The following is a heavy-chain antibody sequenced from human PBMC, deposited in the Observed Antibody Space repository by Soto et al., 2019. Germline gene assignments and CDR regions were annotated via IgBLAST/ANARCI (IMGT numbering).Heavy chain of an antibody. D-gene: IGHD2-2*01. V-gene: IGHV1-69*01. CDR3: ARSQGSSTSLEIYYYYYHGMDV. CDR2: IIPIPGTA. CDR1: GGTFGSYA. J-gene: IGHJ6*02. Sequence: VQLVQSGAEVKKPGSSVKVSCKASGGTFGSYAISWVRQAPGQGLEWMGGIIPIPGTANYAQKFQGRVRIAADESTSTAYMELSSLRSEDTAVYYCARSQGSSTSLEIYYYYYHGMDVWRQGTTVTVSS.